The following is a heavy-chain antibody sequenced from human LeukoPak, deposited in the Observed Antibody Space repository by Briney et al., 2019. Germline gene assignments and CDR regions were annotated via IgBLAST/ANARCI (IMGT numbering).Heavy chain of an antibody. CDR2: IYTSGST. D-gene: IGHD3-22*01. Sequence: SETLSLTCTVSGGSISSYYWSWIRQPAGKGLEWIGRIYTSGSTNYNPSLKSRVTMSVDTSKNQFSLKLSSVTAADTAVYYCERGYYYYDSSGYYYWYFDLWGRGTLVTVSS. V-gene: IGHV4-4*07. J-gene: IGHJ2*01. CDR3: ERGYYYYDSSGYYYWYFDL. CDR1: GGSISSYY.